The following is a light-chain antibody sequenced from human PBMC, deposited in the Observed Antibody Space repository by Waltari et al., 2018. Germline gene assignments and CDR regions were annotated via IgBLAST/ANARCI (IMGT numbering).Light chain of an antibody. CDR3: QQYKIYPLT. CDR2: AAS. Sequence: DIQMTQSPSSLSASVGDRVTITCRASQDISNCLAWFQQKPGKGPKSLIFAASSLQGGVPSKFSGRGSGTNFTLIISSLQPEDFATYYCQQYKIYPLTFGGGTKVEIK. CDR1: QDISNC. V-gene: IGKV1-16*02. J-gene: IGKJ4*01.